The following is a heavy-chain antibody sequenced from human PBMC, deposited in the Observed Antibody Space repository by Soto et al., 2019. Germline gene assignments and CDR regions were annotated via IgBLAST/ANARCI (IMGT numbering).Heavy chain of an antibody. Sequence: LSLTCAASGFTFSSYAMHWVRPAPGKGLEWVAVISYDGSNKYYADSVKGRFTISRDNSKNTLYLQMNSLRAEDTAVYYCARDLGNVVVPANWFDPWGQGTLVTVSS. D-gene: IGHD2-2*01. CDR3: ARDLGNVVVPANWFDP. CDR1: GFTFSSYA. V-gene: IGHV3-30-3*01. J-gene: IGHJ5*02. CDR2: ISYDGSNK.